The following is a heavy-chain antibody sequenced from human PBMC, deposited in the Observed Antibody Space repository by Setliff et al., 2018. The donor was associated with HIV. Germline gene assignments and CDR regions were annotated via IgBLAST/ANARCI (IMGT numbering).Heavy chain of an antibody. Sequence: SETLSLTCTVSGGSISNSRYYWSWIRQPPGKGLEWIGSIYYSGSTYYNPSLKSRVTISVDSSKNQLSLEVNSVTAADTAVYYCARGGPTVAFGLDVWGQGTTVTVS. CDR2: IYYSGST. CDR1: GGSISNSRYY. CDR3: ARGGPTVAFGLDV. J-gene: IGHJ6*02. V-gene: IGHV4-39*01. D-gene: IGHD4-17*01.